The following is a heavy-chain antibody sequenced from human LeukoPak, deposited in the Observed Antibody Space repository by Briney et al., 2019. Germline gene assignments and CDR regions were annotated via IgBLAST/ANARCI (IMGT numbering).Heavy chain of an antibody. Sequence: ASVQVSCKASGYTFTGYYMHWVRQAPGQGLEWMGWINPNGGGTNYAQKFQGRVTMTRDTSISTAYMELTRLRSDDTAVYYCARGDSSGWYLDYWGQGTLVTVSS. CDR1: GYTFTGYY. V-gene: IGHV1-2*02. CDR3: ARGDSSGWYLDY. D-gene: IGHD6-19*01. CDR2: INPNGGGT. J-gene: IGHJ4*02.